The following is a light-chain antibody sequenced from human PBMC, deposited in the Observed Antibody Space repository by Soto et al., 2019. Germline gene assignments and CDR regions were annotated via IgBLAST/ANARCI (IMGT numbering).Light chain of an antibody. Sequence: QSVLTQPPSVSAAPGQKVTISCSGSSSDVGAYNYVSWYQQHPGKAPKVMIYEVSKRPSGVPDRFSGSKSGNTASLTVSGLQAEDEAEYYCSSYAGTNRVFGTGTKLTVL. J-gene: IGLJ1*01. CDR2: EVS. V-gene: IGLV2-8*01. CDR3: SSYAGTNRV. CDR1: SSDVGAYNY.